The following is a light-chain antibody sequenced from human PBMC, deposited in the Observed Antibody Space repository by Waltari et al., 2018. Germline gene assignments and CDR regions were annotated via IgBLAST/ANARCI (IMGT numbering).Light chain of an antibody. CDR1: SSDIGGYDS. CDR3: SSYTSRATRV. CDR2: GVN. J-gene: IGLJ3*02. V-gene: IGLV2-14*03. Sequence: QSALTQPASVSGSPRQSITISCTGTSSDIGGYDSVAWYQQHPGKAPKRIIHGVNARPSGVSNRFSGSKSGNTASLTISGLQAEDEAVFYCSSYTSRATRVFGGGTKVTVL.